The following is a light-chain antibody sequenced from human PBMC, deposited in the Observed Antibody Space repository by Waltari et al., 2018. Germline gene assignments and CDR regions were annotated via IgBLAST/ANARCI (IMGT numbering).Light chain of an antibody. J-gene: IGKJ4*01. CDR1: QRVNTN. CDR3: QQYHKWPPGG. Sequence: VVTQSPATLSVSPGKTVTLSCRASQRVNTNLAWYQQKPGQAPRLLIFAASTRAPSIPSRFGGSGSGTEFTLTITSLQFEDVGVYFCQQYHKWPPGGFGGGTKVEIE. V-gene: IGKV3-15*01. CDR2: AAS.